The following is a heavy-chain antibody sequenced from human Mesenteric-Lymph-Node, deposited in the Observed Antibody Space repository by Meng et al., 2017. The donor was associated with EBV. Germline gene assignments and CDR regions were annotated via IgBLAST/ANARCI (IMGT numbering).Heavy chain of an antibody. CDR2: IYHSGST. D-gene: IGHD6-19*01. CDR1: GGSISSSNW. Sequence: QVQLQGSGPGLVKPSGTLSLTVAVSGGSISSSNWWSWVRQPPGKGLEWIGEIYHSGSTNYNTSLKSRVTISVDKSKNQFSPNLSSVTAADMAVYYCARVGQWLPIDYWGQGTLVTVSS. CDR3: ARVGQWLPIDY. J-gene: IGHJ4*02. V-gene: IGHV4-4*02.